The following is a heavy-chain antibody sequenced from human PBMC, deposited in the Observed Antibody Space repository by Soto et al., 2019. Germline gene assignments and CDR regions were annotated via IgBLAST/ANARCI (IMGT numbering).Heavy chain of an antibody. V-gene: IGHV3-30*18. CDR3: AKDGFQLAGTGVPDY. J-gene: IGHJ4*02. Sequence: QVQLVESGGGVVQPGRSLRLSCAASGFTFSSYGMHWVRQAPGKGLEWVAVISYDGSNKYYADSVKGRFTISRDNSKNTLYLQMNSLRAEDTAVYYCAKDGFQLAGTGVPDYWGQGTLVTVSS. CDR1: GFTFSSYG. D-gene: IGHD6-19*01. CDR2: ISYDGSNK.